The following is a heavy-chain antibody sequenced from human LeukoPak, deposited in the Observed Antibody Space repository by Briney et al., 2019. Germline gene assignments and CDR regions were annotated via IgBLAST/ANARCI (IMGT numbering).Heavy chain of an antibody. CDR1: GGSFSGYY. J-gene: IGHJ4*02. Sequence: SETLSLTCAVYGGSFSGYYWSWIRQPPGKGLEWIGEINHSGSTNYNPSLKSRVTISVDTSKNQFSLKLSSVTAADTAVYYCARGTSVLRYFDWLLYWGQGTLVTVSS. CDR2: INHSGST. CDR3: ARGTSVLRYFDWLLY. V-gene: IGHV4-34*01. D-gene: IGHD3-9*01.